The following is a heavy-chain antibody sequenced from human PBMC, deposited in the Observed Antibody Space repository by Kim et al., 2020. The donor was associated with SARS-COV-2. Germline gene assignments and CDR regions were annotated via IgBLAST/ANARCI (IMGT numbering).Heavy chain of an antibody. D-gene: IGHD2-8*02. V-gene: IGHV3-33*06. CDR3: AKTQGEPGPWDHWYYFDY. J-gene: IGHJ4*02. CDR2: IWYDGSNK. Sequence: GGSLRLSCAASGFTFSSYGMHWVRQAPGKGLEWVAVIWYDGSNKYYADSVKGRFTISRDNSKNTLYLQMNSLRAEDTAVYYCAKTQGEPGPWDHWYYFDYWGQGTLVTVSS. CDR1: GFTFSSYG.